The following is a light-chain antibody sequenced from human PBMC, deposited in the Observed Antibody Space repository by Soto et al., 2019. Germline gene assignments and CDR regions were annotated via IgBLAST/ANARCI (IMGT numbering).Light chain of an antibody. CDR2: GAS. CDR3: HQNGTSPRT. Sequence: EIVLSQSPDTLSLSPGERATLSCRASQRVTNSYLAWYQQKPGQAPRPLIFGASSRATGIPDRFSGSGSGTDFTLTIGSLEPEDFALYFCHQNGTSPRTFGPGTKVEF. J-gene: IGKJ1*01. V-gene: IGKV3-20*01. CDR1: QRVTNSY.